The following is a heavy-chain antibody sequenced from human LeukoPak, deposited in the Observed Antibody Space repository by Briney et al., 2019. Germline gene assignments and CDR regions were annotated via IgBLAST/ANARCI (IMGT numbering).Heavy chain of an antibody. CDR3: ARVPPPYDSSGYPDY. CDR2: IYYSGST. D-gene: IGHD3-22*01. V-gene: IGHV4-38-2*02. J-gene: IGHJ4*02. Sequence: SETLSLTCTVSGYSISSGYYWGWIRQPPGKGLEWIGSIYYSGSTYYNPSLKSRVTISVDTSKNQFSLKLSSVTAADTAVYYCARVPPPYDSSGYPDYWGQGTLVTVSS. CDR1: GYSISSGYY.